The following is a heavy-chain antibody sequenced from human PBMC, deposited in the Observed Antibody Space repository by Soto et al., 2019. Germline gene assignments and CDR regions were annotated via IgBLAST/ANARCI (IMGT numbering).Heavy chain of an antibody. D-gene: IGHD3-22*01. V-gene: IGHV4-31*03. Sequence: LSLTCTVSGGSISDGYYWSWIRQHPGKGLEWIGSISYSGSTSYNPSLKSRLTISVDRSKSQFSLNLSSVTAADTAVYYCARRDRSGYSYWLDTWGQGTLVTVSS. CDR1: GGSISDGYY. CDR2: ISYSGST. J-gene: IGHJ5*02. CDR3: ARRDRSGYSYWLDT.